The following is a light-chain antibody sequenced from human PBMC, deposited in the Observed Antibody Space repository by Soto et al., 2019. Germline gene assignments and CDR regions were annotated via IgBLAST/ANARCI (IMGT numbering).Light chain of an antibody. CDR2: GAS. CDR3: QQYNNWPGT. Sequence: EIVMTQSPATLSVSPGERATLSCRASQSVNSNLAWYQQKPGQAPRLLIYGASTRATGIPARVSGSGSWTEFTLTISSLQSEDFAVYYCQQYNNWPGTFGKGTKVEIE. CDR1: QSVNSN. J-gene: IGKJ1*01. V-gene: IGKV3-15*01.